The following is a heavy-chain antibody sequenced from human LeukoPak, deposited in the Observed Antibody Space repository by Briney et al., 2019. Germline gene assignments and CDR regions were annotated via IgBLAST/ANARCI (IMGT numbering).Heavy chain of an antibody. Sequence: GGSLRLSCTASGFTFGDYAMTWVRQAPGKGLEWVGFIRSQIYGGTPEYAASVKGRFTISRDDSRSIAYLQMNSLKTEDTDVYYCTRRYNYDSSGYYYVRDAFDIWGQGTMVTVSS. CDR3: TRRYNYDSSGYYYVRDAFDI. CDR1: GFTFGDYA. J-gene: IGHJ3*02. V-gene: IGHV3-49*04. D-gene: IGHD3-22*01. CDR2: IRSQIYGGTP.